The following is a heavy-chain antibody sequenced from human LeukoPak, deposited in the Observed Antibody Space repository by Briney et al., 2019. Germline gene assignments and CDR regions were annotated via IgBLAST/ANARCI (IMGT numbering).Heavy chain of an antibody. Sequence: GESLKISCKGSGYGFTSYWIGWVRQMPGKGLEWMGIIYPGHSDTRYSPSFQGQVTISADKSISTAYLQWSSLKASDTAMYYCARLQMATIRGIDYWGQGTLVTVSS. D-gene: IGHD5-24*01. CDR2: IYPGHSDT. V-gene: IGHV5-51*01. J-gene: IGHJ4*02. CDR1: GYGFTSYW. CDR3: ARLQMATIRGIDY.